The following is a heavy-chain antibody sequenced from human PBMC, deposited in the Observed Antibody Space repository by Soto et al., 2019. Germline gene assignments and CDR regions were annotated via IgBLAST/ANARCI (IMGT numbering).Heavy chain of an antibody. CDR2: INPNSGGT. CDR3: ARGSMIVVGGYYSYGMDV. J-gene: IGHJ6*02. CDR1: GYTFTGYY. D-gene: IGHD3-22*01. V-gene: IGHV1-2*04. Sequence: ASVKVSCKASGYTFTGYYIHWVRQAPGQGLEGMGWINPNSGGTNYAQKFQGWVTMTRDTSISTAYMELSRLRSDDTAVYYCARGSMIVVGGYYSYGMDVWGQGTTLTV.